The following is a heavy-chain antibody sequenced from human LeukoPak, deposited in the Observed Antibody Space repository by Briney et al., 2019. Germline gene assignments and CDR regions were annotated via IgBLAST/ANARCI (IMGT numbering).Heavy chain of an antibody. CDR1: GFTFSSYG. Sequence: PGRSMRLSCAAFGFTFSSYGMHWVRQAPGKGLEWVAVISYDGSNKYYADSVKGRFTITRDNSKNTLYLQMNSLRAEDTAVYYCAKSYEVVPAAIGHWGQGTLVTVCS. CDR2: ISYDGSNK. J-gene: IGHJ4*02. D-gene: IGHD2-2*01. CDR3: AKSYEVVPAAIGH. V-gene: IGHV3-30*18.